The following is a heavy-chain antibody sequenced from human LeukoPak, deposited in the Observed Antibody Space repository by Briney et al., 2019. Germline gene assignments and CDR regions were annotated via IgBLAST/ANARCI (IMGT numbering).Heavy chain of an antibody. CDR1: GGTFSSYA. CDR2: IIPILGIA. D-gene: IGHD2-15*01. J-gene: IGHJ4*02. V-gene: IGHV1-69*04. CDR3: ARERCSGGSCPYYFDY. Sequence: SVKVSCKASGGTFSSYAISWVRQAPGQGLEWMGRIIPILGIANYAQKFQGRVTITADKSTSTAYMELSSLRSEDTAVYYCARERCSGGSCPYYFDYWGQGTLVTVSS.